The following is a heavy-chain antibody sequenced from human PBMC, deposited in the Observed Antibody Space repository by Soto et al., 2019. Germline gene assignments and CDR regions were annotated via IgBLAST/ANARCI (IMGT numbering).Heavy chain of an antibody. V-gene: IGHV4-31*03. CDR3: ARGSFSSTSSWFDP. D-gene: IGHD6-6*01. CDR1: GGSITSGAYY. CDR2: IYFSGST. J-gene: IGHJ5*02. Sequence: QVQLQESGPGLVKPSQTLSLTCTVSGGSITSGAYYWTWIRQPPGKGLEWIGYIYFSGSTYYNPSFQSRLTISVDTSKNQFSLKLNSVTAADTAVYYCARGSFSSTSSWFDPWGHGTLVTVSS.